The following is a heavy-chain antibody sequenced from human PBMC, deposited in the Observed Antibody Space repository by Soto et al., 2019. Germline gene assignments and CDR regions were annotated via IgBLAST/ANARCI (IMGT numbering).Heavy chain of an antibody. D-gene: IGHD1-7*01. CDR3: ATEGKLAS. J-gene: IGHJ5*02. CDR1: GFTFSNYW. CDR2: IKTDGSST. Sequence: GGSLRLSCAASGFTFSNYWMHWVRQAPGRGLMWVSRIKTDGSSTSYADSVKGRFTISRDNTKNMVYLQMNSLRVEDTAVYYCATEGKLASWGQGALVTVSS. V-gene: IGHV3-74*01.